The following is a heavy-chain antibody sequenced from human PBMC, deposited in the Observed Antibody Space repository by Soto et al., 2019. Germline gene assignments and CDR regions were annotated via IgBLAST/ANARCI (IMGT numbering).Heavy chain of an antibody. D-gene: IGHD6-13*01. J-gene: IGHJ4*02. V-gene: IGHV1-69*13. Sequence: SVKVSCTASGCTLSIYAISWVRQAPGQGLEWMGGIIPIFGTANYAQKFQGRVTITADESTSTAYMELSSLRSEDTAVHYCARTAFIAAAGPDYWSQGTLVTVSS. CDR3: ARTAFIAAAGPDY. CDR2: IIPIFGTA. CDR1: GCTLSIYA.